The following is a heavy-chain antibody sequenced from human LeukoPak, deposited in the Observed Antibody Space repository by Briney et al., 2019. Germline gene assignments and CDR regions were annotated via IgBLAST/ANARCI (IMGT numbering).Heavy chain of an antibody. D-gene: IGHD1-26*01. Sequence: GGSLRLSCAASGFTLSSYAMHWVRQPARKGLEWVSAIGAAGDTFYPGSVKGRFTISRENAKKSLFLQMNSLRVEDTAVYYCARQSTPHGNFDYWGQGTLVTVSS. CDR1: GFTLSSYA. J-gene: IGHJ4*02. CDR3: ARQSTPHGNFDY. V-gene: IGHV3-13*01. CDR2: IGAAGDT.